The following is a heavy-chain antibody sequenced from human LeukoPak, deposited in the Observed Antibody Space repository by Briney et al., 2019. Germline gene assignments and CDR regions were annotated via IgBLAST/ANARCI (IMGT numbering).Heavy chain of an antibody. D-gene: IGHD3-3*01. CDR1: GFTFSSYN. V-gene: IGHV3-48*01. J-gene: IGHJ3*02. CDR3: ARDRSGDDDFWSGYNYAFDI. CDR2: ISSSSRTI. Sequence: GGSLRLSCAASGFTFSSYNMNWVRQAPGKGLEWVSYISSSSRTIYYADSVKGRFTISRDNAKNSLYLQMNSLRAEDTAVYYCARDRSGDDDFWSGYNYAFDIWGQGTMVTVSS.